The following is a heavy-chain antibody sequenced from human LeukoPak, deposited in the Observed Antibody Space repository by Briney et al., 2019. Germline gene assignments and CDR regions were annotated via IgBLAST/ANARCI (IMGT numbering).Heavy chain of an antibody. J-gene: IGHJ6*03. CDR2: IVPMFGSP. D-gene: IGHD7-27*01. Sequence: ASVKVSCRASGGTFSSYAISWVRQAPGQRLEWMGGIVPMFGSPDYAQKFRGRVTITTDESTSTAYMEVRSLTSEDTAIYYCARDHERTGDVSIYYMDVWGKGTTVTVSS. V-gene: IGHV1-69*05. CDR1: GGTFSSYA. CDR3: ARDHERTGDVSIYYMDV.